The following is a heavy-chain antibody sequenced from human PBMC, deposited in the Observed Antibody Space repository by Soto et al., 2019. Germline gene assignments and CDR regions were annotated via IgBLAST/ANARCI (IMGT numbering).Heavy chain of an antibody. CDR2: INHSGST. J-gene: IGHJ4*02. Sequence: SETLSLTCAVYGGSFSGYYWSWIRQPPGKGLEWIGEINHSGSTNYNPSLKSRVTISVDTSKNQFSLKLSSVTAADTAVYYCARLPYYYGSGSYFRHVDYWGQGTLVTVSS. CDR3: ARLPYYYGSGSYFRHVDY. V-gene: IGHV4-34*01. CDR1: GGSFSGYY. D-gene: IGHD3-10*01.